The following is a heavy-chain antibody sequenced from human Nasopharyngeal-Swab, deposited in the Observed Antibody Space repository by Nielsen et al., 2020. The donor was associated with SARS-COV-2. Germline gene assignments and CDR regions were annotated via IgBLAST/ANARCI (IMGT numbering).Heavy chain of an antibody. D-gene: IGHD2-15*01. CDR3: ARDGDILVVVAATLGFDF. CDR2: IIPSGGST. J-gene: IGHJ4*02. Sequence: ASVKVSCKASGYKFTSYFIHWVRQAPGQGLEWMGVIIPSGGSTRYAKKFQGRVSMTSDTSTNTVYMELSSLKSEDTAVYYCARDGDILVVVAATLGFDFWGQGSQVTVSS. CDR1: GYKFTSYF. V-gene: IGHV1-46*01.